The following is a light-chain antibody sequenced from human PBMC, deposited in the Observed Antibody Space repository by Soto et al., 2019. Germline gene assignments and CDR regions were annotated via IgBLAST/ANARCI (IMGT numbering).Light chain of an antibody. J-gene: IGKJ1*01. CDR3: QQYYNCHRT. CDR1: QSVSSN. CDR2: GAS. V-gene: IGKV3-15*01. Sequence: EIGMTQSPATLSVSQREKATLSCRASQSVSSNLARYQQKPGQATRLLIYGASTRATGIPARLSGSGSATEFTLTIISLQHEDFAAYYCQQYYNCHRTFGQGTKVDIK.